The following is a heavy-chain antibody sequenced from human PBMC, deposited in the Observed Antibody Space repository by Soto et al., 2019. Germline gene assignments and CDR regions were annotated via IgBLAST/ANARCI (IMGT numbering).Heavy chain of an antibody. V-gene: IGHV3-21*01. CDR3: TRDASRDSSARGWFDP. CDR1: GCTFRSFT. Sequence: GGSQSLSWAASGCTFRSFTMNWVRQAPGKGLEWVSTISSNSAYIYYTDALRGRFTISRDNAKNSLHLQMNSLRAEDTAVYYCTRDASRDSSARGWFDPWGPGTLVTVSS. CDR2: ISSNSAYI. J-gene: IGHJ5*02. D-gene: IGHD6-13*01.